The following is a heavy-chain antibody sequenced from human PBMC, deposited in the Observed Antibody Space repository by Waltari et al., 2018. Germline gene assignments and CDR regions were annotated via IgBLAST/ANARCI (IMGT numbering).Heavy chain of an antibody. Sequence: QLLESGGGVVQPGRSLRLSCAASGFTFRDYAMHWVRQAPGKGLEWVAIISYDGTQTFYADPVKGRFTITRDNYKNTVYLQMESLRGDDTAPYYCARGYATDPLDYWGQGTLVTVSS. CDR1: GFTFRDYA. J-gene: IGHJ4*02. V-gene: IGHV3-30*04. CDR2: ISYDGTQT. CDR3: ARGYATDPLDY. D-gene: IGHD4-4*01.